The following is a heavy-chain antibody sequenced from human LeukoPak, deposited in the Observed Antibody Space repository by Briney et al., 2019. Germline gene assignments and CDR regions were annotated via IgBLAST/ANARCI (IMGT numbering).Heavy chain of an antibody. D-gene: IGHD1-14*01. CDR1: GFTFSSYA. V-gene: IGHV3-9*01. J-gene: IGHJ5*02. CDR2: INWNSGSI. CDR3: VKDRRNPYRPEGPFDP. Sequence: GGSLRLSCAASGFTFSSYAMSWVRQAPGKGLEWVSGINWNSGSIGYADSKGRFTISRDNVMNSLYLQMNSLRPEDTALYYCVKDRRNPYRPEGPFDPWGQGTLVTVSS.